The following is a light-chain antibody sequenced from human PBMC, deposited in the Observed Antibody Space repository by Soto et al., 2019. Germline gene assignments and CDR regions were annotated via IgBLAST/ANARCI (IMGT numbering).Light chain of an antibody. Sequence: QSVLTQPPSASGNPGQRVTISCSGSSSSIGSNSVNWYQQLPRTAPKVLIYTNNQRPSGVPDRFSGSKSGTSASLAISGLQSEDEADYYCAAWDGRLNVYVFGTGTKLTVL. V-gene: IGLV1-44*01. CDR2: TNN. CDR1: SSSIGSNS. CDR3: AAWDGRLNVYV. J-gene: IGLJ1*01.